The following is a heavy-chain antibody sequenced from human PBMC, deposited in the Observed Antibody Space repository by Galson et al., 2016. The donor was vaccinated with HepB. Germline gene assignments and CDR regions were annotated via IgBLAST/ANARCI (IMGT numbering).Heavy chain of an antibody. J-gene: IGHJ6*02. Sequence: CAISGDSVSSSTAAWHWIRQSPSRGLEWLARTQDRSKWESHYADSVRSRVTVIPDTSKNLLTLQVNSVSPEDTAVYYCVKGPPAYHYYGRDVWGQGTPVTVSS. CDR1: GDSVSSSTAA. CDR3: VKGPPAYHYYGRDV. V-gene: IGHV6-1*01. CDR2: TQDRSKWES.